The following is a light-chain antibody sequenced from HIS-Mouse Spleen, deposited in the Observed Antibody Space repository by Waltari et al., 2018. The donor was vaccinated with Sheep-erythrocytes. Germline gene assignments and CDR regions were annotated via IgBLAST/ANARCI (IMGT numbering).Light chain of an antibody. V-gene: IGLV2-11*01. CDR1: TSAVGGYNS. Sequence: QSALTQPRSVSGPPGPSVTIPCTGTTSAVGGYNSLSRYQHHPGKAPKLMIYDVSKRPSGVPGRFSGSKSGKTASLTISGLQGEDEADYYCCSYAGSYNHVFATGTKVTVL. CDR3: CSYAGSYNHV. J-gene: IGLJ1*01. CDR2: DVS.